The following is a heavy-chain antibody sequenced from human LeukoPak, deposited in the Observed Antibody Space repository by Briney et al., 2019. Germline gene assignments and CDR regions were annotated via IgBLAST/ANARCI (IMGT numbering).Heavy chain of an antibody. Sequence: SETLSLTCAVYGGSFSGYYWSWIRQPPGKGLEWIGEINHSGSTNYNPSLKSRVTISVDTSKNQFSLKLSSVTAADTAVYYCARTANEGDYWGQGTLVTVSS. CDR1: GGSFSGYY. V-gene: IGHV4-34*01. CDR2: INHSGST. CDR3: ARTANEGDY. J-gene: IGHJ4*02.